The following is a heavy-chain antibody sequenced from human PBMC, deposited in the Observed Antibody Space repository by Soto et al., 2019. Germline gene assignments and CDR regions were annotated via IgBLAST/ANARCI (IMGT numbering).Heavy chain of an antibody. J-gene: IGHJ5*02. V-gene: IGHV3-30-3*01. CDR2: ISYDGSNK. Sequence: QVQLVESGGGVVQPGRSLRLSCAASGFTFSSYAMHWVRQAPGKGLEWVAVISYDGSNKYYADSVKGRFTISRDNSKNTLYLQMNSLRAEDTAVYYCARDHEWFDPWGQGTLVTVSS. CDR3: ARDHEWFDP. CDR1: GFTFSSYA.